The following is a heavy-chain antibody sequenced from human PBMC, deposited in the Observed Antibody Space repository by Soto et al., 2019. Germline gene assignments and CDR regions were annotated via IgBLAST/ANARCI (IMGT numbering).Heavy chain of an antibody. CDR2: TSHDGSRK. Sequence: GGSLRLSCVGSGFTFSDFGMHWVRQAPGKGLEWVTLTSHDGSRKYYLDSVTGRFTISRDNSKNTLYLQMNNLRPEDTGLYYCASDPFPKSRSYPGYWGQGTLVTVSS. CDR3: ASDPFPKSRSYPGY. V-gene: IGHV3-30*03. J-gene: IGHJ4*02. D-gene: IGHD3-10*01. CDR1: GFTFSDFG.